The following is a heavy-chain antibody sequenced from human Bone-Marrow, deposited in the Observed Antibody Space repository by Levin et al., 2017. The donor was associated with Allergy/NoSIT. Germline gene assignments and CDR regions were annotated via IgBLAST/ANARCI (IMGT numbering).Heavy chain of an antibody. J-gene: IGHJ4*02. CDR3: TRGESWEWQLRWGFDY. D-gene: IGHD1-26*01. CDR2: IIPRFETP. Sequence: SVKVSCKVSGGPFSSHGISWVRQAPGQGLEWMGGIIPRFETPNYAQKFQGRVTLTADTSTSTAYMALTSLTSEDTAVYYCTRGESWEWQLRWGFDYWGQGTLVIVSS. CDR1: GGPFSSHG. V-gene: IGHV1-69*06.